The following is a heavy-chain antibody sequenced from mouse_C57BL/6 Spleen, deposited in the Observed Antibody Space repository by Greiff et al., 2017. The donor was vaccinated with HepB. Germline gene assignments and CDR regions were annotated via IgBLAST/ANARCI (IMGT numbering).Heavy chain of an antibody. CDR1: GFTFTDYY. V-gene: IGHV7-3*01. Sequence: EVKLEESGGGLVQPGGSLSLSCAASGFTFTDYYMNWVRQPPGKALEWLGFIRNKANGYTTEYSASVKGRFTISRDNSQSILYLQMNALRAEDSATYYCARSELGRHFDYWGQGTTLTVSS. CDR2: IRNKANGYTT. D-gene: IGHD4-1*01. J-gene: IGHJ2*01. CDR3: ARSELGRHFDY.